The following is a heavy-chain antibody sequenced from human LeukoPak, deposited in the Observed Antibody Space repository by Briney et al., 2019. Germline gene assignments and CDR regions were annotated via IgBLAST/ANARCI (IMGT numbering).Heavy chain of an antibody. V-gene: IGHV4-59*08. D-gene: IGHD1-26*01. CDR1: GGSISSYY. CDR3: ARHSPSGYYYYGMDV. J-gene: IGHJ6*02. CDR2: IYYSGST. Sequence: KPSETLSLTCTVSGGSISSYYWSWIRQPPGKGLEWIGYIYYSGSTNYNPSLKSRVTISVDTSKNQFSLKLSSATAADTAVYYCARHSPSGYYYYGMDVWGQGTTVTVSS.